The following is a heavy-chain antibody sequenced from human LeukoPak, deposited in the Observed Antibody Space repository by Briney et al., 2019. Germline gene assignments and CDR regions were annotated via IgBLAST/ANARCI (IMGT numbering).Heavy chain of an antibody. D-gene: IGHD2-2*01. J-gene: IGHJ4*02. CDR2: ISSSSSYT. CDR1: GFTFGDYA. CDR3: APSTHFDY. V-gene: IGHV3-11*06. Sequence: VKPGRSLRLSCTASGFTFGDYAMSWFRQAPGKGLEWVSYISSSSSYTNYADSVKGRFTISRDNAKNSLYLQMNSLRAEDTAVYYCAPSTHFDYWGQGTLVTVSS.